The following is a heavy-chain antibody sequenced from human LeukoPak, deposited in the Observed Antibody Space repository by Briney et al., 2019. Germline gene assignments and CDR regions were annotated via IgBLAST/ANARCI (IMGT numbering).Heavy chain of an antibody. CDR3: AKNNYYDSSGYKPNDAFDI. CDR2: IRYDGSNK. J-gene: IGHJ3*02. Sequence: PGGSLRLSCAASGFTFSSYGMHWVRQAPGKGLERVAFIRYDGSNKYYADSVKGRFTISRDNSKNTLYMQMNSLRAEDTAVYYCAKNNYYDSSGYKPNDAFDIWGQGTMVTVSS. CDR1: GFTFSSYG. V-gene: IGHV3-30*02. D-gene: IGHD3-22*01.